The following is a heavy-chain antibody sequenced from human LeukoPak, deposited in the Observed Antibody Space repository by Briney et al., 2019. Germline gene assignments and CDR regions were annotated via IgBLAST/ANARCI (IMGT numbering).Heavy chain of an antibody. CDR3: ARDLIAVRPGWFDP. V-gene: IGHV1-18*01. D-gene: IGHD6-6*01. CDR1: GYTFTTYG. CDR2: ISTYNGNT. Sequence: GASVKVSCKPSGYTFTTYGISWVRQAPGQGLEWMGWISTYNGNTNYAQQFQGRVTMTTDTSMSTTYMELRSLRSDDTAVYYCARDLIAVRPGWFDPWGQGSLVTVSS. J-gene: IGHJ5*02.